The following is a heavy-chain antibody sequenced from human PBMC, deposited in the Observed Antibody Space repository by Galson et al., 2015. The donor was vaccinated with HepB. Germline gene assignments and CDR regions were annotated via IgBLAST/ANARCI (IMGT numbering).Heavy chain of an antibody. CDR3: ARQDDSSGYYSGVGY. CDR1: GYSFTSYW. D-gene: IGHD3-22*01. V-gene: IGHV5-10-1*01. Sequence: QSGAEVKKPGESLRISCKGSGYSFTSYWISWVRQMPGKGLEWMGRIDPSDSYTNYSPSFQGHVTISADKSISTAYLQWSSLKASDTAMYYCARQDDSSGYYSGVGYWGQGTLVTVSS. CDR2: IDPSDSYT. J-gene: IGHJ4*02.